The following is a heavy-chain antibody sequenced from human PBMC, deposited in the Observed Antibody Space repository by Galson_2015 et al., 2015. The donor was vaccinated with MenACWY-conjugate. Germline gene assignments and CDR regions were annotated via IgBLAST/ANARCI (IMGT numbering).Heavy chain of an antibody. CDR3: ASAQDIVVVVADLGAFEI. Sequence: SVKVSCKASGGTFSSYAISWVRQAPGQGLEWMGGIIPIFGTANYAQKFQGRVTITADKSTSTAYMELSSLRSEDTAVYYCASAQDIVVVVADLGAFEIWGQGTMVTVSS. V-gene: IGHV1-69*06. J-gene: IGHJ3*02. D-gene: IGHD2-15*01. CDR1: GGTFSSYA. CDR2: IIPIFGTA.